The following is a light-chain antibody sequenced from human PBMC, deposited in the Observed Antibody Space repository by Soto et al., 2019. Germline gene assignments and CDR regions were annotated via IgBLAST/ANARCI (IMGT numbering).Light chain of an antibody. CDR2: WAS. V-gene: IGKV4-1*01. CDR3: QQYYSTPWT. Sequence: DIVMTQSPDSLAVSLGERATINCKSSQSVLYSSNNKNYLTWYQQKPGQPPKLLIYWASTRESGVPDRFSGSGSGTDFTLTISSLQAEGGAVYYCQQYYSTPWTFGQGTKVEIK. J-gene: IGKJ1*01. CDR1: QSVLYSSNNKNY.